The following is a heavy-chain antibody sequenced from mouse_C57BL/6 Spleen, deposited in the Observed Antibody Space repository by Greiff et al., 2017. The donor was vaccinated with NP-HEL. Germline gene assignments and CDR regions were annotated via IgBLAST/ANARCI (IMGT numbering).Heavy chain of an antibody. CDR2: IDPSDSYT. CDR1: GYTFTSYW. CDR3: ARSVYYSAMDY. D-gene: IGHD2-1*01. V-gene: IGHV1-69*01. Sequence: VQLQQSGAELVMPGASVKLSCKASGYTFTSYWMHWVKQRPGQGLEWIGEIDPSDSYTNYNQKFKGKSTLTVDKSSSTAYMQLSSLTSEDSAVYYCARSVYYSAMDYWGQGTSVTVSS. J-gene: IGHJ4*01.